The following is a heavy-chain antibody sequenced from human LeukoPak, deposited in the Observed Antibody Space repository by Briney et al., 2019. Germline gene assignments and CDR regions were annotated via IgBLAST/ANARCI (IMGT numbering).Heavy chain of an antibody. D-gene: IGHD3-22*01. V-gene: IGHV5-51*01. J-gene: IGHJ3*02. CDR1: GYSFTSYW. Sequence: GESLKISCKGSGYSFTSYWIGWVRQMPGKGLEWTGIIYPGDSDTRYSPSFQGQVTISADKSISTAYLQWSSLKASDTAMYYCARGPLYYYDSSGYYGAFDIWGLGTMVTVSS. CDR2: IYPGDSDT. CDR3: ARGPLYYYDSSGYYGAFDI.